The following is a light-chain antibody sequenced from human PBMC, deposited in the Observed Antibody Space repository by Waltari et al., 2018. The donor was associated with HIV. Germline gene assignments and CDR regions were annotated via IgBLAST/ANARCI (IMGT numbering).Light chain of an antibody. CDR1: AMPKQY. CDR2: KDT. V-gene: IGLV3-25*03. J-gene: IGLJ3*02. CDR3: QSADSNASLWV. Sequence: SSELTQPPSVSVSPGQTARITCSGDAMPKQYACWYQQRPGQAPVLVIYKDTERPSGIPERFSGSSSGTTATLTIIGVQAQDEADYHCQSADSNASLWVFGGGTKLTVL.